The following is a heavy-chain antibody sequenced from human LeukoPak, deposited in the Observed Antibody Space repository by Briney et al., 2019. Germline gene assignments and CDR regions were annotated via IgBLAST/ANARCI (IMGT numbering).Heavy chain of an antibody. D-gene: IGHD6-13*01. V-gene: IGHV4-39*07. CDR3: ARRAAAGHFDY. J-gene: IGHJ4*02. Sequence: SETLSLTCTVSGGSISSSNYYWDWIRQPPGKGLEWIGSIYYSGSTYYNPSLKSRVTISVDTSKNQFSLKLSSVTAADTAVYYCARRAAAGHFDYWGQGTLVTVSS. CDR2: IYYSGST. CDR1: GGSISSSNYY.